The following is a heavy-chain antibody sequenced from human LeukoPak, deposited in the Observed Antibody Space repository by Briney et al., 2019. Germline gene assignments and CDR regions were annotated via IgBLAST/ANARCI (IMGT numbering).Heavy chain of an antibody. CDR3: AKDIRGSTSYGRLDP. Sequence: GGSLRLSCAASGFTFSNFAMGWVRQAPGKGLEWVSTISYSGGDTYYADSVKGRFTISRDNSKNTLYLQMNSLRVEDTAVYNCAKDIRGSTSYGRLDPWGQGTLVTVSS. D-gene: IGHD3-10*01. CDR1: GFTFSNFA. CDR2: ISYSGGDT. J-gene: IGHJ5*02. V-gene: IGHV3-23*01.